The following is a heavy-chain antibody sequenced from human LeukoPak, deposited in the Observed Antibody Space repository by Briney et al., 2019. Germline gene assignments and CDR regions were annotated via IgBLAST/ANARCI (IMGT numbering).Heavy chain of an antibody. V-gene: IGHV4-38-2*02. J-gene: IGHJ4*02. CDR3: ARSVVAATPAFDY. Sequence: PSETLSLTCTVSGYSISSGYYWGWIRQPPGKGLEWIGSIYHSGSTYYNPSLKSRVTISVDTSKNQFSLKLSSVTAADTAVYYCARSVVAATPAFDYWGQGTLVTVSS. D-gene: IGHD2-15*01. CDR2: IYHSGST. CDR1: GYSISSGYY.